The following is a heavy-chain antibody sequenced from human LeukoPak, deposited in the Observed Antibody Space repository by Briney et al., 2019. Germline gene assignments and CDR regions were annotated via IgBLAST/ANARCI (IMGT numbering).Heavy chain of an antibody. CDR3: ARDKLGYCSSTSCYTHDAFDI. Sequence: ASAKVSCKASGYTFTGYYMHWVRQAPGQGLEWMGWINPNSGGTNYAQKFQGRVTMTRDTSTSTAYMELSRLRSDDTAVYYCARDKLGYCSSTSCYTHDAFDIWGQGTMVTVSS. J-gene: IGHJ3*02. CDR2: INPNSGGT. CDR1: GYTFTGYY. D-gene: IGHD2-2*02. V-gene: IGHV1-2*02.